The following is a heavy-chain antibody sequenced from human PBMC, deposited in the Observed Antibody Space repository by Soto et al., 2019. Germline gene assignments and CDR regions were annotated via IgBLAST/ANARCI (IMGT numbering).Heavy chain of an antibody. Sequence: GGSLRLSCAASGFTFSSYGMHWVRQAPGKGLEWVAVISYDGSNKYYADSVKGRFTISRDNSKNTLYLQMNSLRAEDTAVYYCAKDMVGRYAATSRWGMDVWGQGTTVTVSS. J-gene: IGHJ6*02. D-gene: IGHD2-15*01. CDR1: GFTFSSYG. V-gene: IGHV3-30*18. CDR2: ISYDGSNK. CDR3: AKDMVGRYAATSRWGMDV.